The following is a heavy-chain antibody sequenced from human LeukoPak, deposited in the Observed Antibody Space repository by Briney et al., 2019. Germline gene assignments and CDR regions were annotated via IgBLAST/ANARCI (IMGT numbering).Heavy chain of an antibody. V-gene: IGHV3-23*01. CDR3: ARSLIRSTGWYDY. CDR1: GFTFSSYA. D-gene: IGHD6-19*01. J-gene: IGHJ4*02. CDR2: MSGNGGST. Sequence: PGGSLRLSCAASGFTFSSYALNWVRQAPGTGLEWGSVMSGNGGSTYYADSLKGRFAISRDNSKNTLYLQMNSLRAEDAAVYYCARSLIRSTGWYDYWGQGTLVTVSS.